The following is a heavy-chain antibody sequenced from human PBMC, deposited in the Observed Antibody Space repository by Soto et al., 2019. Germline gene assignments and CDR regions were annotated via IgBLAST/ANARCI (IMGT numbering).Heavy chain of an antibody. CDR2: FDPEDGET. CDR3: ATDYTVTMFPRQTYYYYGMDV. CDR1: GYTLTELS. J-gene: IGHJ6*02. V-gene: IGHV1-24*01. Sequence: ASVKVSCKVSGYTLTELSMHWVRQAPGKGLEWMGGFDPEDGETIYAQKFQGRVTMTEDTSTDTAYMELSSLRSEDTAVYYCATDYTVTMFPRQTYYYYGMDVWGQGSTVTVSS. D-gene: IGHD4-17*01.